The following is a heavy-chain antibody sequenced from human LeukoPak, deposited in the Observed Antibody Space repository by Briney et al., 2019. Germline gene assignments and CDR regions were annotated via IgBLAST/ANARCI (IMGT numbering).Heavy chain of an antibody. CDR2: INPAGSDT. V-gene: IGHV3-7*01. Sequence: GGSLRVSCAASGFSFISYWMTWVRQARGRGLEWVANINPAGSDTYYVDPVKGRFTISRDNAKNLVYLQMNSLGAEDTAVYSCGRFGYVAAVDLWGQGTLVTVSS. CDR1: GFSFISYW. CDR3: GRFGYVAAVDL. D-gene: IGHD3-10*01. J-gene: IGHJ4*02.